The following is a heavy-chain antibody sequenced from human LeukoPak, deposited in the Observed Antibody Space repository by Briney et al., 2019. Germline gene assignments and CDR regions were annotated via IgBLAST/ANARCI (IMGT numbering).Heavy chain of an antibody. Sequence: GGSLRLSCAASGFTFSSYSMNWVRQAPGKGLEWVSSISSSSSYIYYADSVKGRFTISRDNAKNSLYLQMNSLRAEDTAVYYCTVAGNSGIFDYWGQGTLVTVSS. CDR3: TVAGNSGIFDY. J-gene: IGHJ4*02. V-gene: IGHV3-21*01. CDR1: GFTFSSYS. CDR2: ISSSSSYI. D-gene: IGHD6-19*01.